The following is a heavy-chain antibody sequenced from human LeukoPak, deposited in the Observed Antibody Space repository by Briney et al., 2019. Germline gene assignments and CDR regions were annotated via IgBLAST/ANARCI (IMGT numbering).Heavy chain of an antibody. CDR2: INPNSGGT. Sequence: ASVKVSCKASGYTFTGYYMHWVRQAPGQGLERMGWINPNSGGTNYAQKFQGRVTMTRDTSISPAYMELSRLRTDDTAVYYCARARGRGYSYGLSYFDYWGQGTLVTVSS. J-gene: IGHJ4*02. V-gene: IGHV1-2*02. CDR3: ARARGRGYSYGLSYFDY. CDR1: GYTFTGYY. D-gene: IGHD5-18*01.